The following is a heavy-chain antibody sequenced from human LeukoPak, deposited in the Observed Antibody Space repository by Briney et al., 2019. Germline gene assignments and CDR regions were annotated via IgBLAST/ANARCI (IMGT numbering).Heavy chain of an antibody. Sequence: PGGSLRLSCAASGFTFSRYWMSWVRQAPGKGLELVANIKQDGSARFYGDSEKGRFTVSRDNAKNSLYIQMNSLRAEDTAVYYCARDREGSRDAFDIWGQGTMVTVSS. V-gene: IGHV3-7*01. CDR2: IKQDGSAR. D-gene: IGHD1-26*01. CDR3: ARDREGSRDAFDI. J-gene: IGHJ3*02. CDR1: GFTFSRYW.